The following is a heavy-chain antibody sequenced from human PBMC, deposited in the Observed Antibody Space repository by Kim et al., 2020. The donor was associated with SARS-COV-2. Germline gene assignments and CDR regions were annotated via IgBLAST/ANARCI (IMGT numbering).Heavy chain of an antibody. CDR3: ARDRWEKGHYYGSGSSPNYYYYGMDV. CDR1: GFTFSSYW. Sequence: GGSLRLSCAASGFTFSSYWMHWVRQAPGKGLVWVSRINSDGSSTSYADSVKGRFTISRDNAKNTLYLQMNSLRAEDTAVYYCARDRWEKGHYYGSGSSPNYYYYGMDVWGQGTTVTVSS. D-gene: IGHD3-10*01. CDR2: INSDGSST. V-gene: IGHV3-74*01. J-gene: IGHJ6*02.